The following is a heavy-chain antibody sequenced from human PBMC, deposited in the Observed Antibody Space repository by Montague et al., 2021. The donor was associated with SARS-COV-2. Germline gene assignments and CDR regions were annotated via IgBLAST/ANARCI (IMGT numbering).Heavy chain of an antibody. CDR1: GGSISSGAYY. Sequence: TLSLTCTVSGGSISSGAYYWSWIRQPPGKGLEWIGYIYYSGSTYYNPSLKSRVTISVDTSKNQFSLKLSSVTAADTAVYYCARGGSYSSGWYGVDYYYGMDVWGRGTTVTVSS. CDR2: IYYSGST. J-gene: IGHJ6*02. V-gene: IGHV4-31*03. CDR3: ARGGSYSSGWYGVDYYYGMDV. D-gene: IGHD6-19*01.